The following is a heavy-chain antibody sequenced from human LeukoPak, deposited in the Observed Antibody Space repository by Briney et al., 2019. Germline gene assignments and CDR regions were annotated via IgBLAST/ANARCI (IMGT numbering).Heavy chain of an antibody. CDR2: IYYSGST. CDR1: GGSISSSSYY. D-gene: IGHD5-18*01. CDR3: AIPRRRGYSYGPFDY. Sequence: SETLSPTCTVSGGSISSSSYYWGWIRQPPGKGLEWIGSIYYSGSTYYNPSLKSRVTISVDTSKNQFSLKLSSVTAADTAVYYCAIPRRRGYSYGPFDYWGQGTLVTVSS. J-gene: IGHJ4*02. V-gene: IGHV4-39*01.